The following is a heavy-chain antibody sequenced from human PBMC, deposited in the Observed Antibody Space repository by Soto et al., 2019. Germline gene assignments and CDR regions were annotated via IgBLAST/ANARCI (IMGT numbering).Heavy chain of an antibody. J-gene: IGHJ4*02. CDR2: IYYSGST. CDR1: GGSISRGGYY. D-gene: IGHD1-7*01. CDR3: ARRYGTTFAY. Sequence: SETLSLTCAVSGGSISRGGYYWSWIRQPPGKGLEWIGYIYYSGSTNYNPSLKSRVTISVDTSKNQFSLKLSSVTAADTAVYYCARRYGTTFAYWGQGTLVTVSS. V-gene: IGHV4-61*08.